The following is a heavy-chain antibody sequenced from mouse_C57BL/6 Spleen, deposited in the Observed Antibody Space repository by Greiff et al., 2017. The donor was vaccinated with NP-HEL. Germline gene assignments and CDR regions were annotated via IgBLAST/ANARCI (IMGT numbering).Heavy chain of an antibody. V-gene: IGHV1-52*01. J-gene: IGHJ1*03. CDR3: AKGGSSPYWYFDV. D-gene: IGHD1-1*01. Sequence: QVQLQQPGAELVRPGSSVKLSCKASGYTFTSYWMHWVKQRPIQGLEWIGNIDPSDSETHYNQKFKDKATLTVDKSSSTAYMQLSSVTSEDSAVYYCAKGGSSPYWYFDVWGTGTTVTVSS. CDR2: IDPSDSET. CDR1: GYTFTSYW.